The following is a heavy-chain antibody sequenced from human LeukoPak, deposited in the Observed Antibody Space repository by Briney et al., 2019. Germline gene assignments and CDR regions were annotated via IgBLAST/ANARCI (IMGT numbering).Heavy chain of an antibody. D-gene: IGHD6-13*01. Sequence: ASVKVSCKASGYTFTSYYMHWVRQAPGQGLEWMGWISAYNGNTNYAQKLQGRVTMTTDTSTSTAYMELRSLRSDDTAVYYCARDLVVQQPGGFDPWGQGTLVTVSS. CDR2: ISAYNGNT. J-gene: IGHJ5*02. CDR1: GYTFTSYY. CDR3: ARDLVVQQPGGFDP. V-gene: IGHV1-18*04.